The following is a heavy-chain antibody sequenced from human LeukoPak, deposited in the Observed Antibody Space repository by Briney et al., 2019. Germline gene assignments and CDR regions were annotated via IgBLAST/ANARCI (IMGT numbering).Heavy chain of an antibody. V-gene: IGHV3-43*01. D-gene: IGHD2/OR15-2a*01. CDR1: GFNFHRYT. CDR2: AGWAGGTT. Sequence: GGSLRLSCATSGFNFHRYTIHWVRQAPGKGLEWVSLAGWAGGTTYYSDSVRGRFTISRDSGRNSVYLQMNSLTTDDTAFYFCAKELDSMFFDYWGQGALVTVSS. CDR3: AKELDSMFFDY. J-gene: IGHJ4*02.